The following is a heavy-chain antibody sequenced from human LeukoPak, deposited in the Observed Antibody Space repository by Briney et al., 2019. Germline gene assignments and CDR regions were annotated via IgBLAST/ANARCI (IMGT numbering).Heavy chain of an antibody. Sequence: GSLRLSCAASGFSVPNYYMSWVRQAPGKGLEWVSSISSSSSYIYYAGSVKGRFTISRDNAKNSLYLQMNSLRAEDTAVYYCARGQSGNLDYWGQGTLVTVSS. CDR2: ISSSSSYI. CDR1: GFSVPNYY. CDR3: ARGQSGNLDY. J-gene: IGHJ4*02. V-gene: IGHV3-21*01. D-gene: IGHD1-26*01.